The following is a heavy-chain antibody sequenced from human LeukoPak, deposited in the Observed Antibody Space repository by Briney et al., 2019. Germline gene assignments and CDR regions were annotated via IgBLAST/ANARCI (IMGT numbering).Heavy chain of an antibody. CDR2: INTDGTVT. CDR1: GFTFSTYW. D-gene: IGHD6-19*01. J-gene: IGHJ4*02. V-gene: IGHV3-74*01. CDR3: ATKQWLAPPPDS. Sequence: GGSLRLSCAASGFTFSTYWMLWVRQAPGKGLESVSRINTDGTVTTYADSVKGRFTVSRDNADNTMFLQMDSVRDEDTAVYYCATKQWLAPPPDSWGQGTPVTVSS.